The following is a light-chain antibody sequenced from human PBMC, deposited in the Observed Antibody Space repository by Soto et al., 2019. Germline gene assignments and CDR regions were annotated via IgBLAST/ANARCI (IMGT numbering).Light chain of an antibody. V-gene: IGLV1-40*01. CDR1: SSNIGAGYD. Sequence: QSVLTQPPSVSGAPGQRVTIFCTGSSSNIGAGYDVHWYQHLPGTAPKLLIYANSNRPSGVPDRVSGSKSGTSASLAITGLQAEDEANYYCQSYDSSLTGSVFGGGTKLTVL. CDR2: ANS. J-gene: IGLJ2*01. CDR3: QSYDSSLTGSV.